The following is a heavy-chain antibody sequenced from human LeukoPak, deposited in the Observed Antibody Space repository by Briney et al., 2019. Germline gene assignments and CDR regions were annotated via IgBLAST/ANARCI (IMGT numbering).Heavy chain of an antibody. CDR2: IYWSSSGT. D-gene: IGHD4-17*01. Sequence: GGSLRLSCVVSGFNSEDHAMHWVRQAPGKGLEWVSGIYWSSSGTGYADSVKGRFTISRDNSKNTLYLQMNSLTAEDTALYYCAKDRGPTTVQSVTDYWGQGTLVTVSS. V-gene: IGHV3-9*02. J-gene: IGHJ4*02. CDR1: GFNSEDHA. CDR3: AKDRGPTTVQSVTDY.